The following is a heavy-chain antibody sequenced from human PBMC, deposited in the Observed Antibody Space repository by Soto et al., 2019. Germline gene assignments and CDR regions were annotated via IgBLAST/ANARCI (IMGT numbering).Heavy chain of an antibody. Sequence: QVQLVESGGGVVQPGRSLRLSCEGSGFTSSSYVMHWVRQAPGKGLEWVALISFDGSKKNYADSVKGRFTISRDNSKNMMYLQMNSLKPADTAVYYCARGVFYYYGSSCYSADYWGQGTLVTVSS. CDR1: GFTSSSYV. D-gene: IGHD3-22*01. V-gene: IGHV3-30-3*01. J-gene: IGHJ4*02. CDR2: ISFDGSKK. CDR3: ARGVFYYYGSSCYSADY.